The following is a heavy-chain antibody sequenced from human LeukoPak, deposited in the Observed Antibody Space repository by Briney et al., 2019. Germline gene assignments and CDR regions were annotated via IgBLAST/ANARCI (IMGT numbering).Heavy chain of an antibody. V-gene: IGHV3-33*01. CDR3: ARDFAYGSGSYYRYGMDV. D-gene: IGHD3-10*01. CDR1: GFTFSSYG. J-gene: IGHJ6*02. Sequence: PGRSLRLSCAASGFTFSSYGMHWVRQAPGKGLEWVAVIWYDGSNKYYADSVKGRFTIPRDNSKNTLYLQMNSLRAEDTAVYYCARDFAYGSGSYYRYGMDVWGQGTTVTVSS. CDR2: IWYDGSNK.